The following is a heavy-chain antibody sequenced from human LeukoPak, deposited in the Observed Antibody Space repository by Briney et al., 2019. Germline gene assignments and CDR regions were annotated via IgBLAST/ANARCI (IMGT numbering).Heavy chain of an antibody. CDR2: IYYSGST. D-gene: IGHD3-16*02. V-gene: IGHV4-59*01. J-gene: IGHJ2*01. CDR3: ARVSSLGWYFDL. Sequence: SETLSLTCTVSGGSISSYYWSWIRQPPGKGLEWIGYIYYSGSTNYNPSLKSRVTISVDTSKNQFSLKLSSVTAADTAVYYCARVSSLGWYFDLWGRGTLVTVSS. CDR1: GGSISSYY.